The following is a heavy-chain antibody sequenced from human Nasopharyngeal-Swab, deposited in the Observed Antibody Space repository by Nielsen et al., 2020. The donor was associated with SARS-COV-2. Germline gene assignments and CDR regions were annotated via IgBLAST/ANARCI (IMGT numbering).Heavy chain of an antibody. D-gene: IGHD1-1*01. CDR1: GFTFSSYE. J-gene: IGHJ4*02. CDR2: ISSSGSTI. V-gene: IGHV3-48*03. Sequence: GESLKISCAASGFTFSSYEMNWVRLAPGKGLEWVSYISSSGSTIYYADSVKGRFTISRDNAKNSLYLQMNSLRAEDTAVYYCASSGTGALFDYWGQGTLVTVSS. CDR3: ASSGTGALFDY.